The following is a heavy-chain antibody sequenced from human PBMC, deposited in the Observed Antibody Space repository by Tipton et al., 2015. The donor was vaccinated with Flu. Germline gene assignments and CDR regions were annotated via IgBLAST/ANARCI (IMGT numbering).Heavy chain of an antibody. CDR1: GYSFTSYW. D-gene: IGHD1-26*01. CDR2: IYPGDSDT. V-gene: IGHV5-51*01. Sequence: QSGAEVKKPGESLKISCKGSGYSFTSYWIGWVRQMPGKGLEWMGIIYPGDSDTRYSPSFQGQVTISADKSISTAYLQWSSLKASDTAMYYCARHRAPLYSPTSAFDIWGQGTMVTVSS. J-gene: IGHJ3*02. CDR3: ARHRAPLYSPTSAFDI.